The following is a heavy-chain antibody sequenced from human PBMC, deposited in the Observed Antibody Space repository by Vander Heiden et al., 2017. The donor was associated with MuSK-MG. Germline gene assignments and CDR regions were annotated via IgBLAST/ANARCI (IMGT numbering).Heavy chain of an antibody. Sequence: QVQLQESGPGLVKPSATLSLTCFVSGGSISTYHWSWIRQPPGKGLEWIGYINSRGSTSYNTSLKSRVTIFVEMSKNQFSLKLSSVTAGDTAMYYCARAENWNYGFYWGQGTLVTVSS. CDR1: GGSISTYH. CDR2: INSRGST. J-gene: IGHJ4*02. D-gene: IGHD1-7*01. CDR3: ARAENWNYGFY. V-gene: IGHV4-59*01.